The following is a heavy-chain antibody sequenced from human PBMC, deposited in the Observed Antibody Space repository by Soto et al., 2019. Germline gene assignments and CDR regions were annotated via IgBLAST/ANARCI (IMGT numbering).Heavy chain of an antibody. Sequence: SETLSLTCTVSGGSISSGGYYWSWIRQHPGKGLEWIGYIYYSGSTYYNPSLKSRVTISVDTSKNQFSLKLSSVTAADTAVYYCARGISLGYGSGSFDYFQHWGQGTLVTVSS. CDR3: ARGISLGYGSGSFDYFQH. CDR2: IYYSGST. J-gene: IGHJ1*01. CDR1: GGSISSGGYY. D-gene: IGHD3-10*01. V-gene: IGHV4-31*03.